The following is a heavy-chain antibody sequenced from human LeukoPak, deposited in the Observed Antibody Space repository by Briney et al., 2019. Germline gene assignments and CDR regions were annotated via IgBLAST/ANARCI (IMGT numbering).Heavy chain of an antibody. CDR1: GFTFSSYS. J-gene: IGHJ4*02. CDR2: ISSSSSYI. D-gene: IGHD3-10*01. Sequence: GGSLRLSCAASGFTFSSYSMNRVRQAPGKGLEWVSSISSSSSYIYYADSVKGRFTISRDNAKNSLYLQMNSLRAEDTAVYYCARDPRAYYYGSGSYGPSDYWGQGTLVTVSS. V-gene: IGHV3-21*01. CDR3: ARDPRAYYYGSGSYGPSDY.